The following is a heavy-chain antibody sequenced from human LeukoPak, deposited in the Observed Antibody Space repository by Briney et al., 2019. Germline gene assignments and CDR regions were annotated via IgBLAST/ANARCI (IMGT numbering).Heavy chain of an antibody. CDR2: ISSSGSTI. J-gene: IGHJ4*02. CDR3: AKDISSGSSSVV. V-gene: IGHV3-11*01. Sequence: GGSLRLSCAASGFTFSDYYMSWLRQAPGKGLEWASYISSSGSTIYYADSVKGRFTISRDNAKNSLYLQMNSLRAEDTALYYCAKDISSGSSSVVWGQGTLVTVSS. CDR1: GFTFSDYY. D-gene: IGHD6-6*01.